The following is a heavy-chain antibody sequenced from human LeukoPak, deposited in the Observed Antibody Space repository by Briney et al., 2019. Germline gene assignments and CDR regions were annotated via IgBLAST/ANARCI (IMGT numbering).Heavy chain of an antibody. D-gene: IGHD4-11*01. CDR1: GGSISSYY. CDR3: ARVSGGTTITVYNGFDP. Sequence: SETLSLTCTVSGGSISSYYWIWIRQPPGKGLEWIGYIYYSGSTYYNPSLESRVTISVDTSKNQFSLKLSSVTAADTAVYYCARVSGGTTITVYNGFDPWGQGTLVTVSS. CDR2: IYYSGST. J-gene: IGHJ5*02. V-gene: IGHV4-59*12.